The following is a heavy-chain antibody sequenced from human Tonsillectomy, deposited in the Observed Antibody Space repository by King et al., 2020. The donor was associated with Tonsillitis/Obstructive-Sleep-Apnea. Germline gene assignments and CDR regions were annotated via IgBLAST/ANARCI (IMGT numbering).Heavy chain of an antibody. CDR2: IDWDDDK. V-gene: IGHV2-70*11. D-gene: IGHD6-13*01. CDR3: ARDSRDLAIDY. CDR1: GFSLSTSGMC. Sequence: TLKESGPALVKPPQTLTLTCSFSGFSLSTSGMCVSWIRQPPGKALEWLARIDWDDDKYYSTSLKTRLTISKDTSKNQVVLTMTNMNPVDTATYYCARDSRDLAIDYWGQGTLVTVSS. J-gene: IGHJ4*02.